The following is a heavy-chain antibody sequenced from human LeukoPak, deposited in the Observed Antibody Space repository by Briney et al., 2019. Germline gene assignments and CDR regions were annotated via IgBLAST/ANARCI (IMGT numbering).Heavy chain of an antibody. CDR2: IIPIFGTA. CDR1: GYTFTASY. D-gene: IGHD3-10*01. Sequence: SVKVSCKASGYTFTASYIHWVRQAPGQGLEWLGGIIPIFGTANYAQKFQGRVTITADESTSTAYMELSSLRSEDTAVYYCARDFSYYGSVEGGNNWFDPWGQGTLVTVSS. V-gene: IGHV1-69*13. J-gene: IGHJ5*02. CDR3: ARDFSYYGSVEGGNNWFDP.